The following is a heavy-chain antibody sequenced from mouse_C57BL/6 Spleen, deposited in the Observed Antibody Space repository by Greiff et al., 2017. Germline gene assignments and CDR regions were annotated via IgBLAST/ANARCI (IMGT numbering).Heavy chain of an antibody. CDR1: GFTFSDAW. CDR2: IRNKANQHAT. V-gene: IGHV6-6*01. CDR3: TPIYDGYYGGFDY. J-gene: IGHJ2*01. D-gene: IGHD2-3*01. Sequence: EVQGVESGGGLVQPGGSLTLPCAASGFTFSDAWLDWVRQSPEKGLEWVAEIRNKANQHATYYAESVKGRFTISRDDSKSSVYLQMNRFRAEDTGIYYCTPIYDGYYGGFDYWGQGTTLTVSS.